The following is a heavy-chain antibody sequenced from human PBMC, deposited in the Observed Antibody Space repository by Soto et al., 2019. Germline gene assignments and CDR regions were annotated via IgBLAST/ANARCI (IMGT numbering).Heavy chain of an antibody. CDR3: AKDTSKGWYVYGMDV. CDR2: ISSGSSYI. D-gene: IGHD6-19*01. J-gene: IGHJ6*02. V-gene: IGHV3-21*01. CDR1: GFTFSTYT. Sequence: PGGSLRLSCAASGFTFSTYTMNWVRQAPGKGLEWISSISSGSSYIYYADSVKGRFTISRDNSKNTLYLQMNSLRAEDTAVYYCAKDTSKGWYVYGMDVWGQGTTVTVSS.